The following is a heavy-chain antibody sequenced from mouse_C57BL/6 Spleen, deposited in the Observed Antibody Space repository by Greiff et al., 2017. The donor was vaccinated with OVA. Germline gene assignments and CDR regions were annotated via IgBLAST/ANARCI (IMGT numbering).Heavy chain of an antibody. CDR1: GYAFSSYW. J-gene: IGHJ2*01. CDR2: IYPGDGDT. V-gene: IGHV1-80*01. CDR3: ARDYCSLFDY. D-gene: IGHD1-1*01. Sequence: VKLMASGAELVKPGASVKISCKASGYAFSSYWMNWVKQRPGKGLEWIGQIYPGDGDTNYNGKFKGKATLTADKSSSPAYMQLSSLTSEDSAVYFCARDYCSLFDYWGQGTTLTVSS.